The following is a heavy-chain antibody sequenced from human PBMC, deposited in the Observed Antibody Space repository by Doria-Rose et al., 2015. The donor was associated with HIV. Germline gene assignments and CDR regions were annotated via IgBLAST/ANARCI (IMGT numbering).Heavy chain of an antibody. Sequence: VQLVQSGGGLVRPGGSLRLSCATSGFTFSSHRINWVRQAPGKGLEWVSSISSTSAYINYAGSVRGRFTISRDSARNSLYLQMDSLRAEDTAIYYCATGVTLDYWGQGTLVTVSS. V-gene: IGHV3-21*01. CDR2: ISSTSAYI. D-gene: IGHD3-10*01. J-gene: IGHJ4*02. CDR3: ATGVTLDY. CDR1: GFTFSSHR.